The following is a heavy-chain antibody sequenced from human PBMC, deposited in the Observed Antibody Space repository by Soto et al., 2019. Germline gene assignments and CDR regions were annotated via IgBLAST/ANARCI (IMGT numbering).Heavy chain of an antibody. V-gene: IGHV3-23*01. CDR1: GFTFSTYP. Sequence: GGSLRLSCAASGFTFSTYPMSWVRQAPGKGLEWVSGISGSGISTYYTDSVKGRFTISRDNSKNTVFLQMNSLRAEDTAVYYCAKTLDYYDSSGYYYYGMDVWGQGTTVS. D-gene: IGHD3-22*01. CDR3: AKTLDYYDSSGYYYYGMDV. J-gene: IGHJ6*02. CDR2: ISGSGIST.